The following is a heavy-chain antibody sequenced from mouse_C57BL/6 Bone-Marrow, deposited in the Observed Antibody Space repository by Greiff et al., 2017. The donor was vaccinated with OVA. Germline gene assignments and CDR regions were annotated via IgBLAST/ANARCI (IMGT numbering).Heavy chain of an antibody. CDR2: IDPSDSYT. CDR1: GYTFTSYW. CDR3: ARSWITTPGFHWYFDV. D-gene: IGHD1-1*01. Sequence: QVQLQQPGAELVMPGASVKLSCKASGYTFTSYWMHWVKQRPGQGLEWIGEIDPSDSYTNYNQKFKGKSTLTVDKSSSTAYMQLSSLTSEDSAVYYCARSWITTPGFHWYFDVWGTGTTVTVSS. V-gene: IGHV1-69*01. J-gene: IGHJ1*03.